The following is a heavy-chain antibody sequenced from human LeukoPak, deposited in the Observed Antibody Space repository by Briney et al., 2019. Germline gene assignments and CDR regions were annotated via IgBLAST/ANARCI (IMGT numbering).Heavy chain of an antibody. V-gene: IGHV4-34*01. D-gene: IGHD1-20*01. Sequence: PSETLSLTCAVYGGSFSGYYWRWIRQPPGKGLEWIGEFNHSGSTNYNPSLKSRVTISVDKSKNQFSLKLSSVAAADTAVYYCASLGLSITGKQGIDYWGQGTLVTVSS. CDR1: GGSFSGYY. CDR2: FNHSGST. J-gene: IGHJ4*02. CDR3: ASLGLSITGKQGIDY.